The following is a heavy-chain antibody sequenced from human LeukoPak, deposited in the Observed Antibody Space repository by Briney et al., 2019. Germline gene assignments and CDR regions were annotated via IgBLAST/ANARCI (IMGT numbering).Heavy chain of an antibody. CDR3: TRDIGDFVSDF. CDR1: GVSIGSGYY. V-gene: IGHV4-38-2*02. CDR2: IHYGGTT. J-gene: IGHJ4*02. D-gene: IGHD2-21*02. Sequence: SETLSLTCTVSGVSIGSGYYWAWIRQPPGKGLEWIGSIHYGGTTHYNPSLQSRVTISADTSKNQFALDLRSVTAADTAVYYCTRDIGDFVSDFWGQGTLVTVSS.